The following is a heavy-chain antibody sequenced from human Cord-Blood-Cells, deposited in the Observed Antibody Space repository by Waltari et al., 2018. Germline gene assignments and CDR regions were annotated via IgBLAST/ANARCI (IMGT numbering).Heavy chain of an antibody. CDR2: LNHSGST. Sequence: QVQLPQLGAGLLKPSETLSLTSAVYGGSFSGYYWSWIRPPPGTGLEWIGELNHSGSTNYNPSLKSRVTISVDTSKNQFSLKLSSVTAADTAVYYCARDRYCSSTSCPMTGFDPWGQGTLVTVSS. J-gene: IGHJ5*02. D-gene: IGHD2-2*01. V-gene: IGHV4-34*01. CDR1: GGSFSGYY. CDR3: ARDRYCSSTSCPMTGFDP.